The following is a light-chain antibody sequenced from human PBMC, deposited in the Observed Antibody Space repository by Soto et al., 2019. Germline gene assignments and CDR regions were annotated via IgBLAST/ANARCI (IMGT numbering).Light chain of an antibody. CDR2: GAS. CDR1: QSINRH. CDR3: QQYGSSTRT. V-gene: IGKV3-20*01. J-gene: IGKJ1*01. Sequence: IVLTQSPASLSLSPGERATLSCRASQSINRHLAWYQQKPGQAPRLLIYGASTRATGIPARFSGSVSGTDCTITISSLETEDFAVYYCQQYGSSTRTFGQGTKVDIK.